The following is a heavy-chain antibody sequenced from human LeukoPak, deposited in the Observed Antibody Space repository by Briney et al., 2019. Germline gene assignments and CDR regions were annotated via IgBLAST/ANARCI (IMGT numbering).Heavy chain of an antibody. D-gene: IGHD6-6*01. CDR3: AKAPELYSSSDY. CDR1: GFTFSFYG. J-gene: IGHJ4*02. V-gene: IGHV3-30*02. CDR2: IQYDGSYK. Sequence: PGGSLRLSCATSGFTFSFYGMHWVRQAPGKGLEWVAFIQYDGSYKFYADSVQGRFSISRDNSKNTLFLQMNSLRAEDTAVYYCAKAPELYSSSDYWGQGTLVTVSS.